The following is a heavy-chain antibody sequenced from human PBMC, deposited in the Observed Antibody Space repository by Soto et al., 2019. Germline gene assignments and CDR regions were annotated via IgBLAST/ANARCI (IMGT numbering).Heavy chain of an antibody. CDR3: ARDHSDGYNSGNWFDP. CDR2: IYQSGNT. CDR1: NYSISSGYH. Sequence: KPSETLSLTCIVSNYSISSGYHWGWIRQPPGKGLEGIGTIYQSGNTYQNPSLKSRVILSIDTSKNQFSLNLRNVTAADTAVYYCARDHSDGYNSGNWFDPWGQGTLVTVS. V-gene: IGHV4-38-2*02. D-gene: IGHD5-12*01. J-gene: IGHJ5*02.